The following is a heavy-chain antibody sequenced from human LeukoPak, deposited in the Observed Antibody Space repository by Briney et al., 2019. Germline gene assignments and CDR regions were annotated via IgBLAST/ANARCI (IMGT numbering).Heavy chain of an antibody. CDR1: GFTFSSYW. V-gene: IGHV3-7*03. CDR2: IKQDGSEK. J-gene: IGHJ4*02. CDR3: ARRYFDY. Sequence: GGSLRLSCAASGFTFSSYWMQWVRQAPGKGLEWVANIKQDGSEKYYADSVKGRSIISRDNAKNALYLQMSSLRAEDTAIYYCARRYFDYWGQGTLVTVSS.